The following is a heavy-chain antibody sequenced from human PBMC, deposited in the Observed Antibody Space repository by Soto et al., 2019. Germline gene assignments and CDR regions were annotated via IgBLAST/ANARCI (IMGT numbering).Heavy chain of an antibody. CDR2: ISGRSGYT. D-gene: IGHD3-10*01. CDR1: GFSFSDSY. J-gene: IGHJ6*02. CDR3: ARDRGGYGPPDV. Sequence: QVQLVESGGGLVKPGGSLRLSCAASGFSFSDSYMSWVRQAPGKGLERVAYISGRSGYTGYADSVKGRFTISRDNAKNSLYLQMNTLRVEDTAVYYCARDRGGYGPPDVWGQGTTVTVSS. V-gene: IGHV3-11*06.